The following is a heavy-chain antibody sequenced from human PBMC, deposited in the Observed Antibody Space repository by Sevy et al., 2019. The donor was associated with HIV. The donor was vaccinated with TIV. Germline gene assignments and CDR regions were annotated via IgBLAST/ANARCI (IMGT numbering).Heavy chain of an antibody. CDR2: ISYDGSNK. J-gene: IGHJ6*02. Sequence: GGSLRLSCAASGFTFSSYAMHWVRQAPGKGLEWVAVISYDGSNKYYADSVKGRFTISRDNSKNTLYLQMNSLRAEDTAVYYCARVNYRVTRGVIITGISYYGMDVWGQGTTVTVSS. CDR1: GFTFSSYA. CDR3: ARVNYRVTRGVIITGISYYGMDV. D-gene: IGHD3-10*01. V-gene: IGHV3-30-3*01.